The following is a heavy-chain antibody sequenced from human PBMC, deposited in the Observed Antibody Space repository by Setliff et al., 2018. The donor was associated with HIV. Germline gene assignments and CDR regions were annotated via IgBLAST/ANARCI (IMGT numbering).Heavy chain of an antibody. V-gene: IGHV4-39*07. CDR1: GGSISSSSYY. Sequence: PSETLSLTCTVSGGSISSSSYYWGWIRQPPGKGLEWIGSIYYSGSTYYNPSLKSRGTISVDTSKNQFSLKLSSVSAADTAVYYCARGPRYGSGNYYYYYYYMDVWGKGTTVTVSS. D-gene: IGHD3-10*01. J-gene: IGHJ6*03. CDR2: IYYSGST. CDR3: ARGPRYGSGNYYYYYYYMDV.